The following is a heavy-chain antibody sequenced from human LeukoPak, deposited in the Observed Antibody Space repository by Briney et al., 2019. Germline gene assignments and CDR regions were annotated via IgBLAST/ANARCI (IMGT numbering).Heavy chain of an antibody. CDR3: ARVGASDAFDI. V-gene: IGHV3-21*01. CDR2: ISSSSSYI. Sequence: GGSLRLSCAASGFTFSSYSMNWVRQAPGKGLEWVSSISSSSSYIYYADSVKGRFTISRDNAENSLYLQMNSLRAEDTAVYYCARVGASDAFDIWGQGTMVTVSS. D-gene: IGHD4/OR15-4a*01. CDR1: GFTFSSYS. J-gene: IGHJ3*02.